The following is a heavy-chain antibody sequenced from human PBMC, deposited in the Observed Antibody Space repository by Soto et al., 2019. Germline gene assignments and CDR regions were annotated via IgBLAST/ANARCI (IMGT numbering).Heavy chain of an antibody. V-gene: IGHV4-31*03. CDR1: YCSISSGGYY. D-gene: IGHD3-10*01. Sequence: PSETLSLTCTFSYCSISSGGYYWELVRQHPGKGLEWIGYIYNSGSTNYSPSLKSRVTISVDTSRNQFSLRLSSVTAADTAVYYCARGLRFGEGFDPWGQGILVTVSS. CDR2: IYNSGST. J-gene: IGHJ5*02. CDR3: ARGLRFGEGFDP.